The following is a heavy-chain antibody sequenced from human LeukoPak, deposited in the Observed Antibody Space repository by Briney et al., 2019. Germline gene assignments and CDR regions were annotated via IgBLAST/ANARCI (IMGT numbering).Heavy chain of an antibody. D-gene: IGHD5-12*01. CDR3: ATNGGGDGGYGNFDY. V-gene: IGHV3-9*01. J-gene: IGHJ4*02. CDR2: ISWNSETI. CDR1: GFTFDDYA. Sequence: GGSLRLSCAVSGFTFDDYAMHWVRQVPGKGLEWVSGISWNSETIGYADSVKGRFTISRDNAKNSLYLQINSLRAEDTALYYCATNGGGDGGYGNFDYWGQGTLVTVSS.